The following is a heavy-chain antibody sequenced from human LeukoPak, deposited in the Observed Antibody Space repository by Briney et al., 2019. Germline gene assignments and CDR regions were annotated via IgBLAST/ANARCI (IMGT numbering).Heavy chain of an antibody. V-gene: IGHV5-51*01. D-gene: IGHD2-21*02. CDR3: ARLDSAGDWLY. Sequence: PGESLKISCQGSGYSFATYWIGWVRQMPGKCLEWMWINYPRNSNTRYSPSFQGQVTISANTSINTAYLQWSTLKASDTAMYYCARLDSAGDWLYWGQGTLVTVSS. CDR2: NYPRNSNT. CDR1: GYSFATYW. J-gene: IGHJ4*02.